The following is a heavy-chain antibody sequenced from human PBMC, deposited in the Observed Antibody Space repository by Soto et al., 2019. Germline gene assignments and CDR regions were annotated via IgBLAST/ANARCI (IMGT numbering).Heavy chain of an antibody. CDR2: IYPGDSDA. Sequence: GDTLNISCKGFGYTFSKYWIGWVRQTPGKGLEWMGMIYPGDSDARYSPSFEGQVTFSVDKSINTAYLQWNSLKASDTAMYYCARQGGEYNTMSDYWGQGTLVTVSS. J-gene: IGHJ4*02. CDR1: GYTFSKYW. CDR3: ARQGGEYNTMSDY. V-gene: IGHV5-51*01. D-gene: IGHD3-10*01.